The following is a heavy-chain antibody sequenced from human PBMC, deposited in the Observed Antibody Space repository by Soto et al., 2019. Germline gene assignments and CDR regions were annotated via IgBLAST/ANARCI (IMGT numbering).Heavy chain of an antibody. CDR2: ISYDGSNK. V-gene: IGHV3-30*18. CDR3: AKESVAGNY. CDR1: GFNFSSYG. J-gene: IGHJ4*02. D-gene: IGHD6-19*01. Sequence: GGSLRLSCAASGFNFSSYGMHWVRQAPGKGLEWVAVISYDGSNKYYADSVKGRFTISRDNSKNTLYLQMNSLRAEDTAVYYWAKESVAGNYWGQGTLVTVSS.